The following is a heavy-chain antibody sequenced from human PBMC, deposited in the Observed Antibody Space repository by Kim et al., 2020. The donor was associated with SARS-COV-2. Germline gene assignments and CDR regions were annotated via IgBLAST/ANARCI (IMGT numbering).Heavy chain of an antibody. J-gene: IGHJ3*02. CDR3: AGPGVPSSYGRRHPFNI. CDR2: IYYSGST. V-gene: IGHV4-39*01. Sequence: SETLSLTCTVSGGSISSSSYYWGWLRQPPGKGLEWIGSIYYSGSTYYNPSLRSRVTISADTSKNQFSLKVTSVTAADTALYFCAGPGVPSSYGRRHPFNIWGRGTMVTVSS. D-gene: IGHD2-2*01. CDR1: GGSISSSSYY.